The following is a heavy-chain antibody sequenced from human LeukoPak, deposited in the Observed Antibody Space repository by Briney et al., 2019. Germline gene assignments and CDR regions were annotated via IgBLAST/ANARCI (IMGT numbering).Heavy chain of an antibody. Sequence: PGGSLRLSCAASGFTFSSYAMNWVRQAPGKGLEWVSAISGSGGSTYYADSVKGRFTISRDNSKNTQYLQMNRLRAEDTAVYYCAKGGEDFWSGYYVHYYYYMDVWGKGTTVTVSS. CDR3: AKGGEDFWSGYYVHYYYYMDV. V-gene: IGHV3-23*01. CDR2: ISGSGGST. CDR1: GFTFSSYA. D-gene: IGHD3-3*01. J-gene: IGHJ6*03.